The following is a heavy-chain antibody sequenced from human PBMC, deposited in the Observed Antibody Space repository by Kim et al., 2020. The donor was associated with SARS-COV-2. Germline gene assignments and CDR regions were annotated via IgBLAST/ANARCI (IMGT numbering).Heavy chain of an antibody. Sequence: ASVKVSCKASGYTFTSYAMNWVRQAPGQGLEWMGWINTNTGNPTYAQGFTGRIVFSLDTSVSTAYLQISSLQAEDTAVYYCARDPGVSTIFGVVIRNPNYYGMDVWGQGTTVTVSS. CDR1: GYTFTSYA. J-gene: IGHJ6*02. V-gene: IGHV7-4-1*02. CDR2: INTNTGNP. D-gene: IGHD3-3*01. CDR3: ARDPGVSTIFGVVIRNPNYYGMDV.